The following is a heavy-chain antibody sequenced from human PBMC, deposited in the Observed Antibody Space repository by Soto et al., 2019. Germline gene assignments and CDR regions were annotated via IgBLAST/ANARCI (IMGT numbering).Heavy chain of an antibody. D-gene: IGHD3-10*01. CDR2: IYYSGST. CDR1: GGSINSYF. V-gene: IGHV4-59*01. J-gene: IGHJ4*02. Sequence: SETLSLTCTVSGGSINSYFWSWIRQSPGKGLEWIGHIYYSGSTSYSPSLRSRVSISVDTSKNQFSLEVHSVTAADTAVYYCARAGTNMVQFDYWGQGTLVTVSS. CDR3: ARAGTNMVQFDY.